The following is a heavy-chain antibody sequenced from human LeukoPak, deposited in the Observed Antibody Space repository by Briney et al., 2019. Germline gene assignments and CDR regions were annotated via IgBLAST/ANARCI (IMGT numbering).Heavy chain of an antibody. Sequence: PGGSLRLSCAASGFTFSSYALSWVRQAPGKGLGWVSAISDSGGNTYYADSVKGRFTISRDNSKNTLYLQMHSLRAEDTAVYYCASALRIYYYFDYWGQGTLVTVSS. D-gene: IGHD1-26*01. J-gene: IGHJ4*02. CDR3: ASALRIYYYFDY. CDR2: ISDSGGNT. V-gene: IGHV3-23*01. CDR1: GFTFSSYA.